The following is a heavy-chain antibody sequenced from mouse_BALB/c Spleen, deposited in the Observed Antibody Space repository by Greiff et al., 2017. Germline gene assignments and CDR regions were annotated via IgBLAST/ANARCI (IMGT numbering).Heavy chain of an antibody. Sequence: VQVVESGAELVKPGASVKLSCKTSGYTFTSYWIQWVKQRPGQGLGWIGEIFPGTGTTYYNEKFKGKATLTIDTSSSTAYMQLSSLTSEDSAVYFCARRYYDYAGYAMDYWGQGTSVTVSS. CDR3: ARRYYDYAGYAMDY. CDR1: GYTFTSYW. CDR2: IFPGTGTT. V-gene: IGHV1S132*01. D-gene: IGHD2-4*01. J-gene: IGHJ4*01.